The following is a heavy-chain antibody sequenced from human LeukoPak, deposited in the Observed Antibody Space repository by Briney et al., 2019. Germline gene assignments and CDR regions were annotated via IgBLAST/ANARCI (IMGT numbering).Heavy chain of an antibody. V-gene: IGHV3-74*01. J-gene: IGHJ4*02. CDR2: ISTDGYTT. D-gene: IGHD2-15*01. CDR3: VVGGSPGY. Sequence: GGSLRLSCAASGLAFSAYKMHWVRHAPRKGLVWVSRISTDGYTTDYADFVQGRFTASRDNTKNTWSLEMNSLRAEDTAVYYCVVGGSPGYWGQGTLVTVSS. CDR1: GLAFSAYK.